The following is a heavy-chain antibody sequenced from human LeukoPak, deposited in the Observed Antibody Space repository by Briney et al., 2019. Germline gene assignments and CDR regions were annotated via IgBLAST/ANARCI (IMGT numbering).Heavy chain of an antibody. CDR1: GGSISRYY. CDR2: VYDSGAT. D-gene: IGHD1-1*01. V-gene: IGHV4-59*01. Sequence: SETLSLTCTVSGGSISRYYWSWIRQPPGKGLEWFGYVYDSGATNYNPSLKSRVTISVDTSKNQFSLKLSSVTAADTAVYYCARVSWFPGTSYYYMDVWGKGTTVTVSS. J-gene: IGHJ6*03. CDR3: ARVSWFPGTSYYYMDV.